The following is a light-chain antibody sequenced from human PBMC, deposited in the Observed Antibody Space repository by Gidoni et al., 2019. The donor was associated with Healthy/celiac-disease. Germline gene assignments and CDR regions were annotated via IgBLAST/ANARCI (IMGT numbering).Light chain of an antibody. CDR1: QDMSNY. J-gene: IGKJ4*01. V-gene: IGKV1-33*01. CDR3: KQYYNLPLT. Sequence: DIQMTQSPSSLSASVGDRVTITCQAIQDMSNYLNWYQQKPGKAPKLLIYDASNLETGVPSRFSGSGSGTDFTFTISSLQPEDIATYYCKQYYNLPLTFGGGTKVEIK. CDR2: DAS.